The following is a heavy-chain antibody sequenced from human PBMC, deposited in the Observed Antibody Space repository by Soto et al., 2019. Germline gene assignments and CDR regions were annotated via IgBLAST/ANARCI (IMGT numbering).Heavy chain of an antibody. J-gene: IGHJ4*02. CDR3: ARYAVAGNGGVRFDY. Sequence: PSETLCLTCTVSGGSISSGDYYWSWIRQPPGKGLEWIGYIYYSGSTNYNPSLKSRVTISVDTSKNQFSLKLSSVTAADTAVYYCARYAVAGNGGVRFDYWGQGTLVTVSS. CDR1: GGSISSGDYY. V-gene: IGHV4-61*08. CDR2: IYYSGST. D-gene: IGHD6-19*01.